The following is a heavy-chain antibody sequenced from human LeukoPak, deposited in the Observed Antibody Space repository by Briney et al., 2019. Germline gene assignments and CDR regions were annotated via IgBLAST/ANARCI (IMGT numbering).Heavy chain of an antibody. D-gene: IGHD6-19*01. CDR3: ARVIAVAARRGAFDI. J-gene: IGHJ3*02. Sequence: SETLSLTCTVSGGSISSYYWSWIRQTPGKGLEWIGYIYYSGSTNYNPSLKSRVTISVDTSKNQFSLKLSSVTAADTAVYYCARVIAVAARRGAFDIWGQGTMVTVSS. CDR2: IYYSGST. V-gene: IGHV4-59*01. CDR1: GGSISSYY.